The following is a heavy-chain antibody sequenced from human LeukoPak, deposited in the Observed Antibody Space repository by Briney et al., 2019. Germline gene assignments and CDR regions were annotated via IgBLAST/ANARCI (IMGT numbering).Heavy chain of an antibody. J-gene: IGHJ6*03. V-gene: IGHV3-7*04. D-gene: IGHD6-13*01. Sequence: PGGSLRLSCVASEFTFCSYWMSWVRQAPGKGLEWVANIKEDGSRKYYLDSVKGRFSVSRDAAQNSLYLHMNSLRAEDTAVYYCARAVLAAAGGGYMDVWGKGTTVTVSS. CDR2: IKEDGSRK. CDR1: EFTFCSYW. CDR3: ARAVLAAAGGGYMDV.